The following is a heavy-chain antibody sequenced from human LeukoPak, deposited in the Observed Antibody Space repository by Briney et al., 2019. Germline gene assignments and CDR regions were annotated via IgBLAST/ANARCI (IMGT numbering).Heavy chain of an antibody. CDR1: GGSISSGSYY. V-gene: IGHV4-61*02. J-gene: IGHJ4*02. Sequence: PSXXLSLTCTVSGGSISSGSYYWSWIRQPAGKGLEWIGRIYTSGSTNYNPSLKSRVTISVDTSKNQFSLKLSSVTAADTAVYYCAMRVVYCSGGSCYNYFDYWGQGTLVTVSS. D-gene: IGHD2-15*01. CDR3: AMRVVYCSGGSCYNYFDY. CDR2: IYTSGST.